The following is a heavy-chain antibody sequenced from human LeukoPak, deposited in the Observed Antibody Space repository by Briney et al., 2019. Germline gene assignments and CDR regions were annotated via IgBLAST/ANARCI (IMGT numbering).Heavy chain of an antibody. CDR3: ARVSSGGGKLTYFDY. J-gene: IGHJ4*02. V-gene: IGHV3-48*04. CDR1: GFTFSSYS. D-gene: IGHD1-26*01. CDR2: ISSSSSTI. Sequence: GGSLRLSCAASGFTFSSYSMNWVRQAPGKGLEWVSYISSSSSTIYYADSVKGRFTISRDNAKNSLYLQMNSLRAEDTAVYYCARVSSGGGKLTYFDYWGQGTLVTVSS.